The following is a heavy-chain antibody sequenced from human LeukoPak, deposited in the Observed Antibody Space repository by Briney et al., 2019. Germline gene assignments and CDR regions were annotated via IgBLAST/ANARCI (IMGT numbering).Heavy chain of an antibody. D-gene: IGHD1-26*01. J-gene: IGHJ4*02. CDR3: ARAGSYYVSFDS. CDR1: GGSISTYY. CDR2: IYHSGST. V-gene: IGHV4-59*01. Sequence: SETLSLTCTVSGGSISTYYWSWIRQPPGKGLEWIGYIYHSGSTKYNPSLKSRVTMSVDTSKNQFSLKLSSVIAADTAVYYCARAGSYYVSFDSWGQGTLVTVSS.